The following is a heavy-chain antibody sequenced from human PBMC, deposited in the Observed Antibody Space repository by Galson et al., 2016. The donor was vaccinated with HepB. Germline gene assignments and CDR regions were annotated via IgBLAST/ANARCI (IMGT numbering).Heavy chain of an antibody. CDR2: ISSTSTYI. CDR1: GFTFSTCT. CDR3: ARDRSRFSSGYYTGARDVFAI. V-gene: IGHV3-21*01. J-gene: IGHJ3*02. D-gene: IGHD3-3*01. Sequence: SLRLSCAASGFTFSTCTMNWVRQAPGKGLELVSYISSTSTYIDYADSVKGRFTISRENAKNSLYLQMNSLRAEDTAVYYCARDRSRFSSGYYTGARDVFAIWGQGTVVTVSS.